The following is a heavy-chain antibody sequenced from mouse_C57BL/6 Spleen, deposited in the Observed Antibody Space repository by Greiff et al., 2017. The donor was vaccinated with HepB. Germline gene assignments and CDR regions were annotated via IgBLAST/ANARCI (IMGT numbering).Heavy chain of an antibody. D-gene: IGHD2-3*01. CDR1: GYTFTSYW. J-gene: IGHJ4*01. CDR3: ARRDDGYYGFSYYAMDY. V-gene: IGHV1-64*01. CDR2: IHPNSGST. Sequence: QVQLQQPGAELVKPGASVKLSCKASGYTFTSYWMHWVKQRPGQGLEWIGMIHPNSGSTNYNEKFKSKATLTVDKSSSTAYMQLSRLTSEDSAVYYCARRDDGYYGFSYYAMDYWGQGTSVTVSS.